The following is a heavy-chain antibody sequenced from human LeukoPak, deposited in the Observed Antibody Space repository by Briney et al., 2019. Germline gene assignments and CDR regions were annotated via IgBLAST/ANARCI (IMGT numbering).Heavy chain of an antibody. J-gene: IGHJ4*02. D-gene: IGHD3-3*01. CDR2: ISSSSSTI. Sequence: GGSLRLSCAASGLTFSSYSMNWVRQAPGKGLEWVSYISSSSSTIYYADSVKGRFTISRDNAKNSLYLQMNSLRDEDTAVYYCARVDDFWSGYRYWGQGTLVTVSS. CDR1: GLTFSSYS. CDR3: ARVDDFWSGYRY. V-gene: IGHV3-48*02.